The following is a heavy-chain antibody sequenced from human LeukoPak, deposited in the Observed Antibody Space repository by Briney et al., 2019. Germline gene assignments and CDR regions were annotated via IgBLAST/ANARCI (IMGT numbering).Heavy chain of an antibody. V-gene: IGHV4-34*01. CDR3: ARGGHTAMVTYFDY. J-gene: IGHJ4*02. Sequence: SETLSLTCAVYGGSFSGYYWSWIRQPPGKGLEWIGEINHSGSINYNPSLKSRVTISVDTSKNQFSLKLSSVTAADTAVYYCARGGHTAMVTYFDYWGQGTLVTVSS. CDR2: INHSGSI. CDR1: GGSFSGYY. D-gene: IGHD5-18*01.